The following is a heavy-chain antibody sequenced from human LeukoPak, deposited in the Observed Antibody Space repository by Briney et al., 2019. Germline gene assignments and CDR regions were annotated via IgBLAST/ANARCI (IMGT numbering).Heavy chain of an antibody. CDR2: INGNGGST. CDR1: GFTFSNYA. Sequence: PGGSLRVSCAASGFTFSNYAMSWVRQAPGKGLEWVSGINGNGGSTYNADSVKGRFTISRDNSKNTLYLQMNSLRAEDTAVYYCAKGQRDAFDIWGQGTMVTVSS. V-gene: IGHV3-23*01. D-gene: IGHD6-25*01. J-gene: IGHJ3*02. CDR3: AKGQRDAFDI.